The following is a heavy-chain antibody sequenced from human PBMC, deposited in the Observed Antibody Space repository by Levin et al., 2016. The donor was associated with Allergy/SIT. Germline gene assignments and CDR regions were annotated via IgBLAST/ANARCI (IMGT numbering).Heavy chain of an antibody. D-gene: IGHD1-14*01. CDR2: IKSKTDGGTT. V-gene: IGHV3-15*01. Sequence: ETLSLTCAASGFPFNNAWMTWVRQVPGKGLEWVGRIKSKTDGGTTDYAEPVKGGFTISRDDSRNTLYLQMNSLKTEDSAIYYCTTGPEKGYYFDSWGQGTLVTVSS. CDR1: GFPFNNAW. CDR3: TTGPEKGYYFDS. J-gene: IGHJ4*02.